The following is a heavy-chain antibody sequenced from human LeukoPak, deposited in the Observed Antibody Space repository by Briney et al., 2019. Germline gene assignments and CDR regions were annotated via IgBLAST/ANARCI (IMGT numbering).Heavy chain of an antibody. D-gene: IGHD5-12*01. V-gene: IGHV1-69*04. CDR3: ASPLTTYSGYDEPPFDY. CDR1: GGTFSSYA. Sequence: VASVKVSCKASGGTFSSYAISWVRQAPGQGLEWMGRIIPILGIANYAQKFQGRVTITADKSTSTAYMELSSLRSEDTAVYYCASPLTTYSGYDEPPFDYWGQGTLVTVSS. J-gene: IGHJ4*02. CDR2: IIPILGIA.